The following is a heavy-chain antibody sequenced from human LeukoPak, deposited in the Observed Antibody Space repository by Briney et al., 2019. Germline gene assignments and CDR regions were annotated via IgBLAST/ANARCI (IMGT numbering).Heavy chain of an antibody. Sequence: ASVKVSCKASGYTFTSYYMHWVRQAPGQGLEWMGIINPSGGSTSYAQKFQGRVTMTRDTSTSTVYMELSSLRSEDTAVYYCASEQLTTHYYDSSGSPGRNYWGQGTLVTVSS. CDR2: INPSGGST. CDR3: ASEQLTTHYYDSSGSPGRNY. V-gene: IGHV1-46*01. J-gene: IGHJ4*02. CDR1: GYTFTSYY. D-gene: IGHD3-22*01.